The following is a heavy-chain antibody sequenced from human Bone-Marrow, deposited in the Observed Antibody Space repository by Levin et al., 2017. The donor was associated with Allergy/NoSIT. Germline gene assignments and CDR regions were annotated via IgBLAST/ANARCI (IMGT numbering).Heavy chain of an antibody. J-gene: IGHJ6*02. V-gene: IGHV1-46*01. CDR3: AREERITIIEQSPSKGMDV. D-gene: IGHD3-3*01. CDR1: GYTFTRFY. CDR2: TNPRGST. Sequence: ASVKVSCKASGYTFTRFYMHWVRQAPGQGFEWMGKTNPRGSTTYAQKFQGRVTMTGDTSTSTVYMELNSLTSKDTAVYYCAREERITIIEQSPSKGMDVWGQGTKVTVSS.